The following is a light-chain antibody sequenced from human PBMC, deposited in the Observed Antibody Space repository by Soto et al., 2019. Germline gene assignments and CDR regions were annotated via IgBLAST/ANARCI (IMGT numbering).Light chain of an antibody. V-gene: IGLV2-14*03. CDR1: SRDVGAYDY. Sequence: QSVLTQPASVSGSPGQSITISCTGTSRDVGAYDYVSWYLQYPDKAPQLLIYYVDHRPSGVSSRFSGSKSGNTASLTISGLQAEDESDYYCCSYADGSIYFFGTGTKVTVL. CDR2: YVD. CDR3: CSYADGSIYF. J-gene: IGLJ1*01.